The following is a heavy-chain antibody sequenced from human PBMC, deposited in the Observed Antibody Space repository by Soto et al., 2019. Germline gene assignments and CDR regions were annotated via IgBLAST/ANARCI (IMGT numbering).Heavy chain of an antibody. V-gene: IGHV1-18*01. J-gene: IGHJ3*01. Sequence: XSVKVTCNTAGYSLINYGIIWGRRAPGQGLEWMGWISAYTGDTDYAQKLQCRVSMTTDTSTSTAYMELRSLRSDDTAVYYCARVLGHRSSWWRHSAFDLWGQGTTVTVSS. CDR2: ISAYTGDT. D-gene: IGHD6-13*01. CDR1: GYSLINYG. CDR3: ARVLGHRSSWWRHSAFDL.